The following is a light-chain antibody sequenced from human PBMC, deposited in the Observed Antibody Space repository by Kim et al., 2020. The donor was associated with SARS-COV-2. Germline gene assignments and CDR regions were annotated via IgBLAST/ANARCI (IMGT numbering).Light chain of an antibody. Sequence: ASVGDRVTSTCQARQDISNYLNWYQQKPWKAPRLLIYDASNLETGVTSRFSGSGSGTDFTFTISSLQPEDIATYYCRQYDNLPWTFGQGTKVEVK. CDR3: RQYDNLPWT. J-gene: IGKJ1*01. CDR2: DAS. V-gene: IGKV1-33*01. CDR1: QDISNY.